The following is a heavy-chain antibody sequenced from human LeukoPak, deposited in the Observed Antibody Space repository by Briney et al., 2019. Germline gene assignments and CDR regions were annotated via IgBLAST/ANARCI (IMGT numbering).Heavy chain of an antibody. CDR3: ARDRLSFVIRGVILPNWFDP. Sequence: SQTLSLTCTVSGGSISSGSYYWSWIRQPAGKGLEWIGRIYTSGGTNYNPSLKSRVTISVDTSKNQFSLKLSSVTAADTAVYYCARDRLSFVIRGVILPNWFDPWGQGTLVTVSS. J-gene: IGHJ5*02. D-gene: IGHD3-10*01. V-gene: IGHV4-61*02. CDR1: GGSISSGSYY. CDR2: IYTSGGT.